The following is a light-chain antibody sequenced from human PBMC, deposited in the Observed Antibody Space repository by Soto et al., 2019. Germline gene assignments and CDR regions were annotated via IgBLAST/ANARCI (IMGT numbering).Light chain of an antibody. V-gene: IGLV2-14*01. J-gene: IGLJ1*01. Sequence: QSVLTQPASVSGSPGQSITISWTGTSSDVGGYMYVSWYQQHPGKAPKLMIYEVSNRPSGVSNRFSGSKSGNTASLTISGLQAEDEADYYCSSYSSSSTLVFGTGTKLTAL. CDR1: SSDVGGYMY. CDR2: EVS. CDR3: SSYSSSSTLV.